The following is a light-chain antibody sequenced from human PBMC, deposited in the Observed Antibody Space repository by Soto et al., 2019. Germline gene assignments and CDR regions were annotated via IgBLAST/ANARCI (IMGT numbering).Light chain of an antibody. V-gene: IGKV1-39*01. CDR2: DAS. Sequence: DIQMTQSPSSLSASVADRVTITCRASQSISNHLNWYQQKPGKAPKLLINDASNLQSGVPSRFSGSGSGTDFTLTITSLQPEDFATYHCQQRYITLYSFGQGTSLEIK. J-gene: IGKJ2*03. CDR1: QSISNH. CDR3: QQRYITLYS.